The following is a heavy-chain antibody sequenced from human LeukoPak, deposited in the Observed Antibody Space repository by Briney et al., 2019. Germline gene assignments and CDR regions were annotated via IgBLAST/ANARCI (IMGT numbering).Heavy chain of an antibody. J-gene: IGHJ6*02. D-gene: IGHD6-19*01. CDR1: GGSISSGAYY. CDR2: IYYSGST. V-gene: IGHV4-39*07. Sequence: PSETLSLTCTVSGGSISSGAYYWGWIRQPPGKGLDYIGTIYYSGSTYYNPSLKSRVTISVDTSKNQFSLKLSSVAAADTAVYYCARDRKGIAVAGPKTYYYYGMDVWGQGTTVTVSS. CDR3: ARDRKGIAVAGPKTYYYYGMDV.